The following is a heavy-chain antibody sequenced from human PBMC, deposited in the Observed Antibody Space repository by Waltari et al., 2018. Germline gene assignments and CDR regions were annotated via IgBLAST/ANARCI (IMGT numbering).Heavy chain of an antibody. D-gene: IGHD1-1*01. Sequence: QVQLVESGGGVVQPGRSLRLSCAASGFTFSSYGMHGVRQAPGKGVEWVAVIWYDGSNKYYADSVKGRFTISRDNSKNTLYLQMNSLRAEDTAVYYCASKPSGGMDVWGQGTTVTVSS. V-gene: IGHV3-33*01. CDR3: ASKPSGGMDV. CDR2: IWYDGSNK. J-gene: IGHJ6*02. CDR1: GFTFSSYG.